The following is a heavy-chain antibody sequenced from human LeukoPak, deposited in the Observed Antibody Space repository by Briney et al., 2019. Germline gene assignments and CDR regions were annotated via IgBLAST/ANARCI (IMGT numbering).Heavy chain of an antibody. CDR1: GFTFSSYA. CDR2: ISGSGGST. V-gene: IGHV3-23*01. D-gene: IGHD4-17*01. CDR3: AKSSVGRTTVTTYFDY. J-gene: IGHJ4*02. Sequence: GGSLRLSCAASGFTFSSYAMSWVRQAPGKGLEWVSAISGSGGSTYYADSVKGRFTSSRDYSKNTLYLQMTSLRPEDTAVYYCAKSSVGRTTVTTYFDYWGQGTLVTVSS.